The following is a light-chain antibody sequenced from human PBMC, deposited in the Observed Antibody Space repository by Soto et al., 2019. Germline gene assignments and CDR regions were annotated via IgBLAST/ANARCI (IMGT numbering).Light chain of an antibody. CDR1: QSISSW. CDR2: KAS. Sequence: DIQMTQSPSTLSASVGDRVTITCRASQSISSWLAWYQQKPGKAPKLLIYKASSLESGVPSRFSGSGSGTEFPLTSSSLHPDDFATYYCQQYNSYSTFGQGTKLEIK. CDR3: QQYNSYST. V-gene: IGKV1-5*03. J-gene: IGKJ2*01.